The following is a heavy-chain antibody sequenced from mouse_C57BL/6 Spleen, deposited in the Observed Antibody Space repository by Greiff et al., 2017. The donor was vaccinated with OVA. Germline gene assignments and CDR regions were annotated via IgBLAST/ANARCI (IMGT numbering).Heavy chain of an antibody. CDR3: ARTDGYYDYAMDY. Sequence: EVKLQESGPELVQPGASVKISCKASGYSFTGYYMNWVKQSPEKSLEWIGEINPSTGGTTYNQKFKAKATLTVDKYSSTAYMQLKSLTSEDSAVYYCARTDGYYDYAMDYWGQGTSVTVSS. CDR2: INPSTGGT. V-gene: IGHV1-42*01. D-gene: IGHD2-3*01. CDR1: GYSFTGYY. J-gene: IGHJ4*01.